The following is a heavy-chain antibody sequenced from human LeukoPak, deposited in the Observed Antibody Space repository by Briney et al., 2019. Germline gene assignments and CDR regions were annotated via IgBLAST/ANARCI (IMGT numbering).Heavy chain of an antibody. V-gene: IGHV3-11*04. CDR2: ISSGGSTT. J-gene: IGHJ4*02. Sequence: GGSLRLSCAATGFIFSDYYMSRIRQAPGKGLECVSYISSGGSTTYYADSVKGRFTISRDNAKNSLYLQMNSLRAEDTAVYYCARLPRPGHYYFAYWGQGTLVTVSS. CDR1: GFIFSDYY. CDR3: ARLPRPGHYYFAY.